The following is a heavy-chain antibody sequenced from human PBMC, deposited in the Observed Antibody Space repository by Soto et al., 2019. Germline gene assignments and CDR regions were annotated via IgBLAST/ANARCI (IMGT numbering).Heavy chain of an antibody. D-gene: IGHD2-15*01. V-gene: IGHV3-30*18. CDR2: ISSDGGNK. CDR3: AKGPPTVVTGQGYFDY. Sequence: GGSLRLSCAASGFIFSSYGMHWVRQAPGKGLEWVAVISSDGGNKYYADSVKGRFTISRDNPKNTLYLQMNSLRAEDTAVYYCAKGPPTVVTGQGYFDYWGQGTLVTVSS. J-gene: IGHJ4*02. CDR1: GFIFSSYG.